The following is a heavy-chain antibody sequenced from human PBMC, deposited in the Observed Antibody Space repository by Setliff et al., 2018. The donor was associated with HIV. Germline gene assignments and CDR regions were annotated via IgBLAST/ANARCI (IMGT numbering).Heavy chain of an antibody. CDR1: GYTFTNYG. Sequence: ASVKVSCKASGYTFTNYGISWVRQAPGQGPEWLGWISAYNGDTKYAQKFQGRVTRTTDTSTTTAHMEPRSLRSDDTAVYYCARLKGVLVVMLDAFDIWGQGTMVTVSS. V-gene: IGHV1-18*01. CDR3: ARLKGVLVVMLDAFDI. CDR2: ISAYNGDT. J-gene: IGHJ3*02. D-gene: IGHD2-15*01.